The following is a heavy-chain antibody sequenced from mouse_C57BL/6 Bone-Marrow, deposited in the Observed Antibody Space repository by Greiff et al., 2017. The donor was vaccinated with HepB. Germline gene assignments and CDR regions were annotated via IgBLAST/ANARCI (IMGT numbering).Heavy chain of an antibody. J-gene: IGHJ2*01. CDR3: ARVEGAPYYFDY. CDR1: GYTFTSYG. Sequence: QVQLQQSGAELVRPGASVKLSCKASGYTFTSYGISWVKQRPGQGLEWIGEIYPRSGNTYYNEKFKGKATLTADKSSSTAYMELRSLTSEDSAVYFCARVEGAPYYFDYWGQGTTLTVSS. V-gene: IGHV1-81*01. CDR2: IYPRSGNT.